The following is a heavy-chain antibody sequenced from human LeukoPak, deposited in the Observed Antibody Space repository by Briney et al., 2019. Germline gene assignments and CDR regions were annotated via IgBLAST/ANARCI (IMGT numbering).Heavy chain of an antibody. CDR1: GGTFSRHT. Sequence: SVKVSCKASGGTFSRHTISWVRQSPGQGLGWMGGITPMFGTSNYAQKFRGRVTITADESTSTAYVELSSLRSEDTAVYYCARDSSEFRSLLFHWGQGTLVTVSS. D-gene: IGHD1-14*01. CDR2: ITPMFGTS. J-gene: IGHJ1*01. CDR3: ARDSSEFRSLLFH. V-gene: IGHV1-69*13.